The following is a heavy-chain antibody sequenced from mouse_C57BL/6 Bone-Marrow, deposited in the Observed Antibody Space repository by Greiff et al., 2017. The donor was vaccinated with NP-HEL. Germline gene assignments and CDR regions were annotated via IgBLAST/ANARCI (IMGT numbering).Heavy chain of an antibody. D-gene: IGHD2-10*01. V-gene: IGHV1-69*01. CDR1: GYTFTSYW. Sequence: QVQLQQPGAELVMPGASVKLSCKASGYTFTSYWMHWVKQRPGQGLEWIGEIDPSDSYTNYNHKFKGKSTLTVDKSSSTAYMQLSSLTSEYSAVYSGVRWSYYGYYGWYVDVGGTGTTATVTA. J-gene: IGHJ1*03. CDR2: IDPSDSYT. CDR3: VRWSYYGYYGWYVDV.